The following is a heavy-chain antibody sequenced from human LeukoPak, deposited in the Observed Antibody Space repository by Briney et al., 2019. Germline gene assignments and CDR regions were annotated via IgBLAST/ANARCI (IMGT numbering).Heavy chain of an antibody. D-gene: IGHD3-10*01. Sequence: SETLSLTCTVSGGSISSSSYYWGWIRQPPGKGLECIGFVYYSGSTNYNPSLKSRVTISVDTSKTQSSLKLSSVTPADTVVYYCARGGYYGSGNDFRFDPWGQGTLVTVSS. V-gene: IGHV4-61*05. J-gene: IGHJ5*02. CDR3: ARGGYYGSGNDFRFDP. CDR2: VYYSGST. CDR1: GGSISSSSYY.